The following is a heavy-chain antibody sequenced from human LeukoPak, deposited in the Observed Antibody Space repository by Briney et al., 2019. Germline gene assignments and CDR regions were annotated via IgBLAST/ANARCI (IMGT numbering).Heavy chain of an antibody. J-gene: IGHJ4*02. CDR3: ARDRDYSGYELDY. D-gene: IGHD5-12*01. CDR1: GFSFSSYN. CDR2: ISSAGSHI. Sequence: GGSLRLSCAASGFSFSSYNMNWVRQAPGKGLDWVSSISSAGSHIYYADSVRGRFTLSRDNARNSLYLQMNSLRAEDTAVYYCARDRDYSGYELDYWGQGTLVTVSS. V-gene: IGHV3-21*01.